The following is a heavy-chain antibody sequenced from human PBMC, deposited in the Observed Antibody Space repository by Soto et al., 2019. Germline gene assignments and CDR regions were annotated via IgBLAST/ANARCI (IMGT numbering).Heavy chain of an antibody. J-gene: IGHJ4*02. CDR3: TTSGY. CDR2: IRSKANSYAT. V-gene: IGHV3-73*02. Sequence: EVQLVESGGGLVQPGGSLKLSCAASGFTFSGSAMHWVGQASGKGLEWVGRIRSKANSYATAYAASVKGRFTIPRDDSKNTADLQMNSLKAEVTAVYYCTTSGYWGQGTLLTVSS. CDR1: GFTFSGSA.